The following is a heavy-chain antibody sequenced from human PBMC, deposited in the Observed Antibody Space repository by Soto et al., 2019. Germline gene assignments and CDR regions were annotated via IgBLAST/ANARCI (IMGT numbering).Heavy chain of an antibody. CDR1: GGSFSGYY. CDR2: INHSGST. J-gene: IGHJ5*02. D-gene: IGHD2-2*01. V-gene: IGHV4-34*01. CDR3: ARGTPKVVVVGLRFDP. Sequence: SETLSLTCAVYGGSFSGYYWSWIRQPPGKGLEWIGEINHSGSTNYNPSLKSRVTISVDTSKNQFSLKLSSVTAADTAVYYCARGTPKVVVVGLRFDPWGQGTLVTVSS.